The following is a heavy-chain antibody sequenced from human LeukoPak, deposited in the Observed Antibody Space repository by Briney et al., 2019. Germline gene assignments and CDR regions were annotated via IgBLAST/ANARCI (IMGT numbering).Heavy chain of an antibody. V-gene: IGHV4-61*02. Sequence: PSQTLSLTCTVSGGSISSGSYYWSWIRQPAGNGLEWIGRIYTSGSTNYNPSLKSRVTISVDTSKNQFSLKLSSVTAADTAVYYCARVAGYSYGYGIDYWGQGTLVTVSS. D-gene: IGHD5-18*01. CDR2: IYTSGST. J-gene: IGHJ4*02. CDR3: ARVAGYSYGYGIDY. CDR1: GGSISSGSYY.